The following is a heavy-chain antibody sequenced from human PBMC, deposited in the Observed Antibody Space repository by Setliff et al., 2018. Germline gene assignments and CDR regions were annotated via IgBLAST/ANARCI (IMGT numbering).Heavy chain of an antibody. CDR3: ASALIRRVAVAGKSQFDY. V-gene: IGHV1-69*05. D-gene: IGHD6-19*01. CDR1: GGFSTHA. J-gene: IGHJ4*01. Sequence: SSVKVSCKASGGFSTHAISWVRQVPGQGLEWMGGIIPILGTTDYAQNFQGRVTITTDESTSSAYLEMGNLRSEDTAVYYCASALIRRVAVAGKSQFDYWGQGTLVTVSS. CDR2: IIPILGTT.